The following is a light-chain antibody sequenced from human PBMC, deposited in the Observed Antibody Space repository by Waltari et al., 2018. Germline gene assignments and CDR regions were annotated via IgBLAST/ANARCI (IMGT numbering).Light chain of an antibody. CDR1: QSVSSSY. CDR3: QQYGSSPGT. CDR2: GAS. J-gene: IGKJ1*01. Sequence: EIVLTQSPGTLSLSPGERATLSCRASQSVSSSYFAWYQQKPGQAPRLLRYGASNRATGSPDRFSGSGSGTDFTLTISRLEPEDFAVYYCQQYGSSPGTFGQGTKVET. V-gene: IGKV3-20*01.